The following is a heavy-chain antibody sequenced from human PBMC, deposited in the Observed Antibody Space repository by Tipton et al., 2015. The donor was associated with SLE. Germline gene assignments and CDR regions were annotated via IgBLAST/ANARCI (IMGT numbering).Heavy chain of an antibody. CDR1: GVSISSGDYY. Sequence: TLSLTCTVSGVSISSGDYYWSWIRQHPGKGLEWIGYIYYSGTTYYNPSLRSRVTMSIDPSENQFSLRLTSVTAADTAVYYCARGARDIVATIYWFDPWGQGTPVTVSS. J-gene: IGHJ5*02. CDR3: ARGARDIVATIYWFDP. D-gene: IGHD5-12*01. CDR2: IYYSGTT. V-gene: IGHV4-31*03.